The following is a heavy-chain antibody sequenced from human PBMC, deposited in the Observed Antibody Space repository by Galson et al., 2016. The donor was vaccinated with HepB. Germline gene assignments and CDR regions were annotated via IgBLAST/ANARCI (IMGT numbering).Heavy chain of an antibody. CDR2: IIPIFGTS. Sequence: SVKVSCKASGGTFSSYAISWVRQAPGQGLEWMGGIIPIFGTSKYAQKFQGRVTITADESTSTAYMELSSLRSEDTAVYCCASYRSSSPWYYYMDVWGKGTTVTVSS. CDR1: GGTFSSYA. V-gene: IGHV1-69*13. CDR3: ASYRSSSPWYYYMDV. D-gene: IGHD6-6*01. J-gene: IGHJ6*03.